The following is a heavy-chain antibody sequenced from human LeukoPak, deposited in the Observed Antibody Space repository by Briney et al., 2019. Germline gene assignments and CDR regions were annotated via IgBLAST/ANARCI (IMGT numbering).Heavy chain of an antibody. Sequence: ASVKVSCKASGDTFSSYGFSWVRQAPGQGLEWMGWISTYNGNTNYAQKLQGRVTMTTDTSTTTAYMELRSLRSDDTAVYYCVRDRGEWIDQYYGMDVWGQGTTVTVSS. CDR3: VRDRGEWIDQYYGMDV. D-gene: IGHD3-10*01. V-gene: IGHV1-18*01. J-gene: IGHJ6*02. CDR1: GDTFSSYG. CDR2: ISTYNGNT.